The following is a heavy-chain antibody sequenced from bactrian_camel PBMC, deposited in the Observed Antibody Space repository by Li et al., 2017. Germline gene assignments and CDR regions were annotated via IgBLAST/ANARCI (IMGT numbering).Heavy chain of an antibody. CDR1: EYVYDGNC. CDR2: IDSDGIA. D-gene: IGHD5*01. J-gene: IGHJ4*01. CDR3: AAATCWRLDPDWGNNYKM. V-gene: IGHV3S53*01. Sequence: HVQLVESGGGSVQAGGSLRLSCAGSEYVYDGNCMAWFRQAPGKEREGVAAIDSDGIASYADSVKGRFTISKDNANNTVNLMMNSLEPEDTAMYYCAAATCWRLDPDWGNNYKMWGQGTQVTV.